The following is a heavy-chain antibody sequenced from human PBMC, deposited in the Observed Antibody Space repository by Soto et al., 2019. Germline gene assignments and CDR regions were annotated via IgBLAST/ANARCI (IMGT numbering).Heavy chain of an antibody. V-gene: IGHV4-38-2*02. CDR2: IYHSGST. Sequence: SETLSLTCAVSGYSISSGYYWGWIRQPPGKGLEWIGSIYHSGSTYYNPSLKSRVTISVDTSKNQFSLKLSSVTAADTAVYYCARDRPPGIDSSGEHSGGTFDYWGQGTLVTVSS. CDR3: ARDRPPGIDSSGEHSGGTFDY. D-gene: IGHD3-22*01. CDR1: GYSISSGYY. J-gene: IGHJ4*02.